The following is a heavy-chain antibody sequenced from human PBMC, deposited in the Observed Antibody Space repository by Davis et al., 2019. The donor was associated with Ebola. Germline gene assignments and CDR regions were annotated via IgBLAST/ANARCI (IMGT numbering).Heavy chain of an antibody. CDR2: IFYSGTT. J-gene: IGHJ3*02. CDR1: GGSVSSYY. Sequence: SETLSLTCTVSGGSVSSYYWGWIRQPPGKGLEWIGYIFYSGTTNYNPSLKSRITISVDTSKNQFSLKLSSVTAADTAVYYCSKGGGYDYVWGSYRYLDAFDIWGQGTMVTVSS. V-gene: IGHV4-59*02. D-gene: IGHD3-16*02. CDR3: SKGGGYDYVWGSYRYLDAFDI.